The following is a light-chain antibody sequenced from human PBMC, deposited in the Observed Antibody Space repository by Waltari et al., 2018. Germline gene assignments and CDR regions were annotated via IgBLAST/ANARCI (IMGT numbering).Light chain of an antibody. CDR3: SSYTSSDTPV. CDR1: SSDVGGYNF. Sequence: QSALTQPASVSGSPGQSITISCTGTSSDVGGYNFVSWYQQHPGKAPTLMIYDVSNRPSGVSNRFSGSKSGNTASLTISGLQAEDEADYYCSSYTSSDTPVFGTGTKVTVV. J-gene: IGLJ1*01. CDR2: DVS. V-gene: IGLV2-14*01.